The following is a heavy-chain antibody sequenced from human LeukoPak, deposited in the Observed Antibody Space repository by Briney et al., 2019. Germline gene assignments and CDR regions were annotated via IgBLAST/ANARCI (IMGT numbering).Heavy chain of an antibody. V-gene: IGHV3-9*01. J-gene: IGHJ4*02. D-gene: IGHD1-26*01. Sequence: GRSLRLSCAASGFTFDDYAMHWVRQAPGKGLEWVSGISWNSGSIGYADSVKGRFTISRDNAKNSLYLQMNSLRAEDTALYYCAKEWVLLGFDYWGQGTLVTVSS. CDR2: ISWNSGSI. CDR1: GFTFDDYA. CDR3: AKEWVLLGFDY.